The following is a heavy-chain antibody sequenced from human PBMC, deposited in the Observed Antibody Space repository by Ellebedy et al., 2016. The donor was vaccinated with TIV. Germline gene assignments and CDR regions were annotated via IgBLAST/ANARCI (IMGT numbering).Heavy chain of an antibody. D-gene: IGHD3-9*01. Sequence: MPSETLSLTCTVSGGSISIRNYSWDWIRQPPGKGLEWIGNVSYSGSAHYDPSLKSRVSISVDTSKNQFSLNLNSVTAADTAVYYCATSLLLTGRIDYWGQGTLVTVSS. CDR1: GGSISIRNYS. V-gene: IGHV4-39*01. J-gene: IGHJ4*02. CDR3: ATSLLLTGRIDY. CDR2: VSYSGSA.